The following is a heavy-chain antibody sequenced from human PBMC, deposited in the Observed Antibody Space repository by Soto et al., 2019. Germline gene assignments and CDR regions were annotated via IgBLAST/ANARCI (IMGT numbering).Heavy chain of an antibody. J-gene: IGHJ5*02. D-gene: IGHD2-8*01. CDR2: ITASGEKL. CDR1: GFSLSSYA. Sequence: PGGSLRLSCAASGFSLSSYAMTWVRQAPGKGLEWVSGITASGEKLYYADSVKGRFNVSRENSKNTLYLQMHSLRADDTAVYYWERDMHAGSTQYFDPWGKGTLVTVSS. V-gene: IGHV3-23*01. CDR3: ERDMHAGSTQYFDP.